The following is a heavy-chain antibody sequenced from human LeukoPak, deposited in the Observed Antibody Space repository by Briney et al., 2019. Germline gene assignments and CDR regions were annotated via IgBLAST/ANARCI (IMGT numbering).Heavy chain of an antibody. V-gene: IGHV4-59*12. CDR1: GGSISSYY. CDR3: ARERAGSSWHEGWFDP. Sequence: SETLSLTCTVSGGSISSYYWSWIRQPPGKGLEWIGYIYYSGSTNCNPSLKSRVTISVDTSKNQFSLKLSSVTAADTAVYYCARERAGSSWHEGWFDPWGQGTLVTVSS. CDR2: IYYSGST. J-gene: IGHJ5*02. D-gene: IGHD6-13*01.